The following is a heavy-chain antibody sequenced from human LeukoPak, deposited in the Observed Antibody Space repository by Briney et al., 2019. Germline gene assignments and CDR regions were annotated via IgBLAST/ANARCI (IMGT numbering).Heavy chain of an antibody. CDR3: ARLYRGSYHFEY. V-gene: IGHV3-7*03. CDR2: IKQDGSEK. J-gene: IGHJ4*02. CDR1: GFTFSSYA. Sequence: GGSLRLSCAASGFTFSSYAMSWVRQAPGKGLEWVANIKQDGSEKYYVDSVKGRFTISRDNAKNSLYLQMNSLRAEDTAVYYCARLYRGSYHFEYWGQGTLVTVSS. D-gene: IGHD1-26*01.